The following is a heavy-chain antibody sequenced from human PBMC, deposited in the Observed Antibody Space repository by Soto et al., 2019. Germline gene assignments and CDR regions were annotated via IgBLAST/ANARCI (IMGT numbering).Heavy chain of an antibody. CDR1: GFTFSDYW. CDR3: ARDQVSDAFDI. J-gene: IGHJ3*02. V-gene: IGHV3-7*05. CDR2: IKEDGSEK. Sequence: GGSLRLSCAASGFTFSDYWMTWVRQAPGEGLEWVANIKEDGSEKFYVDSVKGRFTISRDNVKNSLYLQMNSLRAEDTAIYYCARDQVSDAFDIWGQGTMVTVSS.